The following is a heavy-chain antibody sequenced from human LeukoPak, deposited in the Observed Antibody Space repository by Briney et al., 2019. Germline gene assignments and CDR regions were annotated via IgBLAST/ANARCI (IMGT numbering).Heavy chain of an antibody. CDR2: IRSKAYGGTT. V-gene: IGHV3-49*04. Sequence: GGSLRLSCTASGFTFGDYAMSWVRQAPGKGLEWVGFIRSKAYGGTTEYAASVKGRFTISRDDSKSIAHLQMNSLKTEDTAVYYCTRYYDISTGYYTDYWGQGTLVTVSS. J-gene: IGHJ4*02. CDR3: TRYYDISTGYYTDY. D-gene: IGHD3-9*01. CDR1: GFTFGDYA.